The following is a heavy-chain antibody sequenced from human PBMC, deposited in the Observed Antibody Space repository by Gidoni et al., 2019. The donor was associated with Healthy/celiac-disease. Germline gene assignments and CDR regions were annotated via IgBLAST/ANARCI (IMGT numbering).Heavy chain of an antibody. Sequence: VQLVQSGAEVKKPGESLRISCKGSGYSFTSYWISWVRQMPGKGLEWMGRIDPSDSYTNYSPSFQGHVTISADKAISTAYLQWSSLKASDTAMYYCARRTYCSGGSCYSLDYWGQGTLVTVSS. V-gene: IGHV5-10-1*03. CDR2: IDPSDSYT. CDR3: ARRTYCSGGSCYSLDY. J-gene: IGHJ4*02. CDR1: GYSFTSYW. D-gene: IGHD2-15*01.